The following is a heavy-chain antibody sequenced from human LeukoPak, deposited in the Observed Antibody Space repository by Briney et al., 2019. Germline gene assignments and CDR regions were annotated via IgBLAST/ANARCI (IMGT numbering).Heavy chain of an antibody. CDR2: IKQDGSEK. J-gene: IGHJ4*02. D-gene: IGHD2-2*01. CDR3: AGVRSSVSCYFCN. Sequence: HPGGSLRLSCAASGFTFSTYAMSWVRQAPGKGLEWVANIKQDGSEKYYVDSVKGRFTISRDNAKNSLFLQMNSLRAEDTAVYYCAGVRSSVSCYFCNWGQGTLVTVSS. V-gene: IGHV3-7*01. CDR1: GFTFSTYA.